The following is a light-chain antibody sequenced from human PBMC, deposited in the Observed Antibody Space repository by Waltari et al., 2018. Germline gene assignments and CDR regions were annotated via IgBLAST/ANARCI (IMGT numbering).Light chain of an antibody. CDR3: QTWGTGIHVV. CDR2: VNSDGSH. CDR1: SGPSSYT. Sequence: QLVLTQSPSASASLGASVKLTSTLSSGPSSYTTASPRQQSEKGPRYLMKVNSDGSHSKGDGIPDRFSGSSSGAERYLTISSLQSEDEGDYYCQTWGTGIHVVFGGGTKLTVL. V-gene: IGLV4-69*01. J-gene: IGLJ2*01.